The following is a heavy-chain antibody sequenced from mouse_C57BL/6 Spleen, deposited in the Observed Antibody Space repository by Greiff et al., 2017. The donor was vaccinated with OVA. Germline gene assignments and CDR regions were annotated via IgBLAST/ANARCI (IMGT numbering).Heavy chain of an antibody. V-gene: IGHV1-22*01. CDR1: GYTFTDYN. CDR3: ARGHYYGSSYGGPMDD. CDR2: IDPNNGGT. J-gene: IGHJ4*01. D-gene: IGHD1-1*01. Sequence: VQLQQSGPELVKPGASVKMSCKASGYTFTDYNMHWVKQSHGKSLEWIGYIDPNNGGTSYNQKFKGKATLTVNKSSSTAYMELRSLTSEDSAVYYCARGHYYGSSYGGPMDDWGQGTSVTVSS.